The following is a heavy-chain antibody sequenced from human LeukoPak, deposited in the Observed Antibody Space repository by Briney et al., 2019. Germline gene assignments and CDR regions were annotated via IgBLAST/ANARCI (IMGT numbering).Heavy chain of an antibody. Sequence: ASVKVFCKASGYTFTGYYMHWVRQAPGQGLEWMGWINPNSGGTNYAQKFQGRVTMTRNTSISTAYMELSRLRSDDTAVYYCARDPYDFWSGYPHNWFDPWGQGTLVTVSS. CDR2: INPNSGGT. D-gene: IGHD3-3*01. CDR1: GYTFTGYY. J-gene: IGHJ5*02. V-gene: IGHV1-2*02. CDR3: ARDPYDFWSGYPHNWFDP.